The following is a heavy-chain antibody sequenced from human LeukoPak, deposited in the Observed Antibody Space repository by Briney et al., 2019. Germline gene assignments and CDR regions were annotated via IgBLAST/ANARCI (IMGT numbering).Heavy chain of an antibody. D-gene: IGHD2-15*01. CDR3: ARDAVALVSSYYYYYMDV. CDR2: INPNSGGT. V-gene: IGHV1-2*02. CDR1: GYTFTDYY. Sequence: ASVKVSCKASGYTFTDYYIYWVRQAPGQGLEWMGWINPNSGGTNYAQKFQGRVTMTRDTSINTAYMELSRLRSDDTAVYYCARDAVALVSSYYYYYMDVWGKGTTVTISS. J-gene: IGHJ6*03.